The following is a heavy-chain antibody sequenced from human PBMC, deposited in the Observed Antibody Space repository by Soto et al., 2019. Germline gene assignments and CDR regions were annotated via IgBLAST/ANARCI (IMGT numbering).Heavy chain of an antibody. V-gene: IGHV3-7*01. CDR3: AKVRSPYYSDY. CDR2: IKEDGSAR. J-gene: IGHJ4*02. Sequence: GGSLRLSCAASGFTFSNYWMSWARQAPGKGLEWVAYIKEDGSARYYVDSVKGRFTVSRDNAKNSLYLQMNSLRAEDTAVYYCAKVRSPYYSDYWRQGTLDTVSS. CDR1: GFTFSNYW.